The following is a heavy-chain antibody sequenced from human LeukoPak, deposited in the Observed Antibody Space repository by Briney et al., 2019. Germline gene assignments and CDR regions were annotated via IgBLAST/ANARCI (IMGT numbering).Heavy chain of an antibody. Sequence: PGGSLRLSCAASGFTFSSYSMNWVRQAPGKGLEWVSSISSSSGFIYYADSMKGRFTISRDNAKNSLYLQMNSLRAEDTAVYYCARAPFRGDYYYYGMDVWGQGTTVTVSS. CDR1: GFTFSSYS. CDR3: ARAPFRGDYYYYGMDV. J-gene: IGHJ6*02. CDR2: ISSSSGFI. V-gene: IGHV3-21*01.